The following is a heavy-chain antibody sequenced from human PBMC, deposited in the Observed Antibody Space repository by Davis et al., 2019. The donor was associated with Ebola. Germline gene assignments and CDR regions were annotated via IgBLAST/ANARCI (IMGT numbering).Heavy chain of an antibody. J-gene: IGHJ4*02. V-gene: IGHV1-18*01. CDR1: GYTFTSYG. CDR2: ISAYNGNT. CDR3: ARDPNRHDYGRIDY. Sequence: ASVKVSCKASGYTFTSYGISWVRQAPGQGLEWMGWISAYNGNTNYAQKFQGRVTMTRDTSTSTVYTELSSLRSEDTAVYYCARDPNRHDYGRIDYWGQGTLVTVSS. D-gene: IGHD4-17*01.